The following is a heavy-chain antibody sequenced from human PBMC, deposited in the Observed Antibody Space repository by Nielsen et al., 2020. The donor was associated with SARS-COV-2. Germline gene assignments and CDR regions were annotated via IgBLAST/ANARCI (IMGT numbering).Heavy chain of an antibody. Sequence: SLKISCAASGFTVSSNYMSWVRQAPGKGLEWVSGISWNSGSIGYADSVKGRFTISRDNAKNSLYLQMNSLRAEDTALYYCAKDRGIFGVVPYFDYWGQGTLVTVSS. J-gene: IGHJ4*02. D-gene: IGHD3-3*01. V-gene: IGHV3-9*01. CDR2: ISWNSGSI. CDR3: AKDRGIFGVVPYFDY. CDR1: GFTVSSNY.